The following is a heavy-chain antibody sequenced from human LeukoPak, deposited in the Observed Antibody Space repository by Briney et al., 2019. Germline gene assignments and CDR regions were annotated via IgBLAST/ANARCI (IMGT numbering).Heavy chain of an antibody. J-gene: IGHJ4*02. CDR2: INPSSGVT. Sequence: ASVKVSCKASGYTFTGYYMHWVRQAPGQGLEWMGRINPSSGVTSYAQNFQGRVTMTRDTSISTAYMELSSLRSEDTAVYYCARDYGGDYYFDYWGQGTLVTVSS. D-gene: IGHD2-21*02. CDR3: ARDYGGDYYFDY. V-gene: IGHV1-2*06. CDR1: GYTFTGYY.